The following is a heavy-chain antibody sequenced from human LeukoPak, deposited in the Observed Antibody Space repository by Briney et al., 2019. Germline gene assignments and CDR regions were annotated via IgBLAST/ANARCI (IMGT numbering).Heavy chain of an antibody. J-gene: IGHJ4*02. V-gene: IGHV3-48*03. CDR3: ARVGALSSSWLLY. Sequence: GGSLRLSCAASAFTSSSYEMNWVRQAPGKGLEWVSSISGSATTIYYADSVKGRFTISRDNAKNSLYLRMNSLRAEDTAVYFCARVGALSSSWLLYWGQGTLVTVSS. D-gene: IGHD6-13*01. CDR2: ISGSATTI. CDR1: AFTSSSYE.